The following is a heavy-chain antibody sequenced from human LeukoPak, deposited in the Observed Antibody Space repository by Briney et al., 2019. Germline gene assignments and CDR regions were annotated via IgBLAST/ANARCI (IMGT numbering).Heavy chain of an antibody. D-gene: IGHD1-1*01. Sequence: SETLSLTCTVSGYSISSGYYWGWIRQPPGKGLEWIGSIYHSGSTYYNPSLKSRVTISVDRSKNQFSLKLSSVTAADTAVYYCARGVLERRVSWFDPWGQGTLVTVSS. CDR2: IYHSGST. CDR1: GYSISSGYY. CDR3: ARGVLERRVSWFDP. J-gene: IGHJ5*02. V-gene: IGHV4-38-2*02.